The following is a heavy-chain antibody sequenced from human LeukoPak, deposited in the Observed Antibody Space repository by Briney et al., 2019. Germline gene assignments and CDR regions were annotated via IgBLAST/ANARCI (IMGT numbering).Heavy chain of an antibody. J-gene: IGHJ4*02. CDR1: GYTFNSYA. D-gene: IGHD6-13*01. CDR3: ARDGPPYSVIAAPGEIDY. CDR2: INTNTGNP. V-gene: IGHV7-4-1*02. Sequence: ASVKVSCKASGYTFNSYAMNWVRQAPGQGLEWMGWINTNTGNPTYAQGFTGRFVFSLDTSVSTAYLQISSLKAEDTAVYYCARDGPPYSVIAAPGEIDYWGQGTLVTVSS.